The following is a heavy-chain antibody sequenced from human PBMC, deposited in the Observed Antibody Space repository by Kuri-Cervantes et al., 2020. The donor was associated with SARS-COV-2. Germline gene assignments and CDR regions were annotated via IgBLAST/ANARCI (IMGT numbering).Heavy chain of an antibody. CDR1: GFTFSSYG. J-gene: IGHJ4*02. CDR2: IWYDGSNK. D-gene: IGHD1-26*01. CDR3: AKVFRPSDEGFDY. Sequence: LSLTCAASGFTFSSYGMHGVRQAPGKGLEGVAVIWYDGSNKYYADSVKSRFTISRDNSKNTLYLQMNSLRAEDTAVYYCAKVFRPSDEGFDYWGQGTLVTVSS. V-gene: IGHV3-30*18.